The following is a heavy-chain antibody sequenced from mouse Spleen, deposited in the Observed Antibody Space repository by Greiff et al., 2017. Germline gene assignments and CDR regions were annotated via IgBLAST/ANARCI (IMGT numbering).Heavy chain of an antibody. D-gene: IGHD4-1*01. J-gene: IGHJ2*01. CDR3: ARKLGRGYFDY. V-gene: IGHV2-2*01. CDR1: GFSLTSYG. CDR2: IWSGGSA. Sequence: QVQLQQSGPGLVQPSQSLSFTCTVSGFSLTSYGVHWVRQSPGKGLEWLGVIWSGGSADYNAAFISRLSISKDNSKSQVFLKINRLQADDTAIYYCARKLGRGYFDYWGQGTTLTVSS.